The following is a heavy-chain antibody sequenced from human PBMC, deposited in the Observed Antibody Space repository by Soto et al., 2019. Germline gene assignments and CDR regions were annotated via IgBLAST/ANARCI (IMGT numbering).Heavy chain of an antibody. CDR2: IYTSGDT. Sequence: SETLSLTCSVSGDSISSHYWSWIRQPAGKGLEWIGRIYTSGDTTYNPSLKSRVTMSADTSKNQFSLKLSSVTAADTAVYNCAREYTKIVDGPTPFYFDYWGQGTLVTVSS. J-gene: IGHJ4*02. CDR3: AREYTKIVDGPTPFYFDY. CDR1: GDSISSHY. D-gene: IGHD6-19*01. V-gene: IGHV4-4*07.